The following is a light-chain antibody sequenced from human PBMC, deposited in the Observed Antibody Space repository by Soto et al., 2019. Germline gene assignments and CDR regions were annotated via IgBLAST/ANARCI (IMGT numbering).Light chain of an antibody. Sequence: EIVLTQSPGTLSLSPGERATLSCRASQSVSSSYLAWYQQKPGQAPRLLIYGASSRATGIPDRFSGSGSGTDFTLTISRLEPEDFAVYYCQQYGSSLFGPGT. CDR1: QSVSSSY. V-gene: IGKV3-20*01. CDR2: GAS. J-gene: IGKJ3*01. CDR3: QQYGSSL.